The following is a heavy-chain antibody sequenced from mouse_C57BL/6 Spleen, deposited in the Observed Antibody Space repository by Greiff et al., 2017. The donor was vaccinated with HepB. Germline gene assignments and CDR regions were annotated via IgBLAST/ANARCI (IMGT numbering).Heavy chain of an antibody. V-gene: IGHV14-4*01. Sequence: DVKLVESGAELVRPGASVKLSCTASGFNIKDDYMHWVKQRPEQGLEWIGWIDPENGDTEYASKFQGKATITADTSSNTAYLQLSSLTSEDTAVYYCTTQGGTRYCDVWGTGTTVTVSS. J-gene: IGHJ1*03. CDR2: IDPENGDT. CDR1: GFNIKDDY. CDR3: TTQGGTRYCDV. D-gene: IGHD1-1*02.